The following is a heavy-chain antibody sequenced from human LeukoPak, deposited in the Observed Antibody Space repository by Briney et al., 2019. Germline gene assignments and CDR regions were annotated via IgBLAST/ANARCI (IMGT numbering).Heavy chain of an antibody. D-gene: IGHD3-10*01. V-gene: IGHV4-31*03. CDR1: GGSISSGGYY. CDR2: IYYSGST. CDR3: ARDRITMVRARSLYGMDV. Sequence: SETLSLTCTVSGGSISSGGYYWSWIRQHPGKGLEWIGYIYYSGSTYYNPSLKSRVTISVDTSKNQFSLKLSSVTAADTAVYYCARDRITMVRARSLYGMDVWGQGTTVPVSS. J-gene: IGHJ6*02.